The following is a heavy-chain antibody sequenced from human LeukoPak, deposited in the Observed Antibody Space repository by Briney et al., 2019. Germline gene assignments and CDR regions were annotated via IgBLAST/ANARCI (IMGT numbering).Heavy chain of an antibody. V-gene: IGHV3-48*02. J-gene: IGHJ6*02. Sequence: GGSLRLSCAASGFTFSSYGMDWVRQAPGKGLEWVSYISGTGSTIYYADSVKGRFTISRDNAKNSLYLQMNSLRDEDTAVYYCARWSYGMDVWGQGTTVTVSS. CDR3: ARWSYGMDV. D-gene: IGHD3-3*01. CDR1: GFTFSSYG. CDR2: ISGTGSTI.